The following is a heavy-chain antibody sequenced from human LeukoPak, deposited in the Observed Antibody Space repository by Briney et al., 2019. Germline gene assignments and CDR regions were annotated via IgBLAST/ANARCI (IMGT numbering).Heavy chain of an antibody. CDR1: GFTFDDYG. V-gene: IGHV3-20*04. CDR2: ITWNGDST. CDR3: AGLRHPMVRGVILPN. Sequence: GGSLRLSCAASGFTFDDYGLIWVRQVPGKGLEWVSYITWNGDSTAYADSVKGRFTISRDNSKNTLYLQMNSLRAEDTAVYYCAGLRHPMVRGVILPNWGQGTLVTVSS. D-gene: IGHD3-10*01. J-gene: IGHJ4*02.